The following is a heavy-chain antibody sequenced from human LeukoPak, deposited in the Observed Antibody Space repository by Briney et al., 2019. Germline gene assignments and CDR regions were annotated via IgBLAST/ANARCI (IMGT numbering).Heavy chain of an antibody. CDR2: IIPIFGTA. CDR3: ASESVPAASIFDY. Sequence: ASVKVSCKASGGTFSSYAISWVRQAPGQRLEWMGGIIPIFGTANYAQKFQGRVTVTADESTSTAYMELSSLRSEDTAVYYCASESVPAASIFDYWGQGTLVTVSS. D-gene: IGHD2-2*01. J-gene: IGHJ4*02. CDR1: GGTFSSYA. V-gene: IGHV1-69*13.